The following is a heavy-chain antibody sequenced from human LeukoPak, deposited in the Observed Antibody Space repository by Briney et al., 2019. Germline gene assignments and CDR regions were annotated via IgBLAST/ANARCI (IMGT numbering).Heavy chain of an antibody. CDR2: IYNSGDP. J-gene: IGHJ5*02. D-gene: IGHD6-6*01. Sequence: PSETLSLTCTISGGSISSGSYYWSWIRQLPGKGLEWIGYIYNSGDPHYNPSLKSRVTMSIDTSQNQVSLRLSSVTVADTAVYYCARGKLFNIAAPFDPWGQGTLVTVSS. CDR3: ARGKLFNIAAPFDP. CDR1: GGSISSGSYY. V-gene: IGHV4-31*03.